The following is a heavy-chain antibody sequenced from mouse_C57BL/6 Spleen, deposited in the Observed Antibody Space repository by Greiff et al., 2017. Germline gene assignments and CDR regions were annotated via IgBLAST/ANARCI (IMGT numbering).Heavy chain of an antibody. CDR1: GYTFTDYN. Sequence: VQLKQSGPELVKPGASVKIPCKASGYTFTDYNMDWVKQSHGKSLEWIGDINPNNGGTIYNQKFKGTATLTVDKSSSTAYMGIRSLTSEDTAVYYGASPAYHRLYGYALDYWGQGTSVTVSS. CDR2: INPNNGGT. J-gene: IGHJ4*01. V-gene: IGHV1-18*01. CDR3: ASPAYHRLYGYALDY. D-gene: IGHD1-1*01.